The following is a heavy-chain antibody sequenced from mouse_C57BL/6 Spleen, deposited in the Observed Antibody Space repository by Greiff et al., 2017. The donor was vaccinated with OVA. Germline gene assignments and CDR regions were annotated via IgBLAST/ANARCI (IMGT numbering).Heavy chain of an antibody. D-gene: IGHD2-4*01. CDR3: TREGDYDGGVLDY. CDR1: GFTFSSYA. Sequence: DVMLVESGEGLVKPGGSLKLSCAASGFTFSSYAMSWVRQTPEKRLEWVAYISSGGDYIYYADTVKGRFTISRDNARNTLYLQMSSLKSEDTAMDYCTREGDYDGGVLDYWGQGTTLTVSS. J-gene: IGHJ2*01. V-gene: IGHV5-9-1*02. CDR2: ISSGGDYI.